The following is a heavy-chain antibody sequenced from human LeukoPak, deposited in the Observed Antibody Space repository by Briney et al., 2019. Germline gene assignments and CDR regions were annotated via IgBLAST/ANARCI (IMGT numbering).Heavy chain of an antibody. CDR1: GGSISSGGYY. CDR2: IYYSGNT. CDR3: ARGTNDFDY. V-gene: IGHV4-31*03. D-gene: IGHD2-8*01. Sequence: SETLSLTCTVSGGSISSGGYYWSWIRQHPGKGLEWIGYIYYSGNTYYNLSLKSRVTISVDTSKNQFSLKLSSVTAADTAVYYCARGTNDFDYWGQGILVTVSS. J-gene: IGHJ4*02.